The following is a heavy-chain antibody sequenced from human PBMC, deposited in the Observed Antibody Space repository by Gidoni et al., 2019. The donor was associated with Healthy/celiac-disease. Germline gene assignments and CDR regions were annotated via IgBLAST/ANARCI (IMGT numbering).Heavy chain of an antibody. J-gene: IGHJ4*02. CDR2: IKSKTDCGTT. Sequence: EVQLVESGGGLVKPGGSIRLSCAASGFTFSNPWMSGVRQAPGKGLECVGRIKSKTDCGTTDYAAPVKGRFTISRDDSKNTLYLQMNSLKTEDTAVYYCTTGRPSGSRRDYFDYWGQGTLVTVSS. CDR1: GFTFSNPW. V-gene: IGHV3-15*01. CDR3: TTGRPSGSRRDYFDY. D-gene: IGHD3-10*01.